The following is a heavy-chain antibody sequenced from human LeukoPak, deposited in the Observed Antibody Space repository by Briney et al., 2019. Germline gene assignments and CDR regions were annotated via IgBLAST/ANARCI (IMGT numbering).Heavy chain of an antibody. D-gene: IGHD3-3*01. J-gene: IGHJ4*02. CDR2: ISGSGGST. CDR1: GFTFSSYA. CDR3: ARSRRSGYHNEPTDY. Sequence: GGSLRLSCAASGFTFSSYAMSWARQAPGKGLEWVSAISGSGGSTYYADSVKGRFTISRDNSKNTLYLQMNSLRAEDTAVYYCARSRRSGYHNEPTDYWGQGTLVTVSS. V-gene: IGHV3-23*01.